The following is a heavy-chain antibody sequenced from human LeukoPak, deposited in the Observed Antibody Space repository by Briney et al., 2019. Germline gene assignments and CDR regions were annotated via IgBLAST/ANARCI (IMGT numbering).Heavy chain of an antibody. V-gene: IGHV4-30-4*01. Sequence: SSQTLSLTCTVSGGSISSGDYCWSWIRQPPGKGLEWIGYIFYSGSTYYNPSLKSRVTISVDTSKNQFSLKLCSVTAADTAVYYCARGDGYSYGLYYFDYWGQGTLVTVSS. J-gene: IGHJ4*02. CDR1: GGSISSGDYC. D-gene: IGHD5-18*01. CDR3: ARGDGYSYGLYYFDY. CDR2: IFYSGST.